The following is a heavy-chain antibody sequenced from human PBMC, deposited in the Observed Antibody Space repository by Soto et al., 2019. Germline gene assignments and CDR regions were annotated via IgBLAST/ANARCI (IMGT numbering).Heavy chain of an antibody. V-gene: IGHV1-3*01. CDR3: ATDMVRGDPGYYFDY. Sequence: GASVKVSCKASGYRFTNYAIHWVRQAPGQRLEWMGWINAGNGNTKYSQKFQGRVTITRDTSASTAYMELSSLRSEDMAVYYCATDMVRGDPGYYFDYWG. CDR1: GYRFTNYA. J-gene: IGHJ4*01. D-gene: IGHD3-10*01. CDR2: INAGNGNT.